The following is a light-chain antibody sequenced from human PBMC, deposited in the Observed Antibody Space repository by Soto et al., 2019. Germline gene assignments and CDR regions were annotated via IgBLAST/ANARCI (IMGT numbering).Light chain of an antibody. Sequence: DIQMTQSPATLSASVGDRCTITFRASQSISSWLAWYQQKPGKAPKLLIYKASTLKSGVPSRFSGSGSGTEFTLTISSLQPDDFATYYCQHYNSYSEAFGQGTRWIS. CDR3: QHYNSYSEA. V-gene: IGKV1-5*03. J-gene: IGKJ1*01. CDR2: KAS. CDR1: QSISSW.